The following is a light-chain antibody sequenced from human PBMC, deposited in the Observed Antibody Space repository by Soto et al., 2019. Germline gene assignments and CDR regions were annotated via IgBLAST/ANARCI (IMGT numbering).Light chain of an antibody. CDR2: EVS. Sequence: QSALTQPASVSGSPGQSITISCTGTSSDVGGYNYVSWYQHHPGKAPKLMIYEVSNQPSGVSNRFSGSKSGNTASLTISGLQGEDEADYYCSSYTTTTTLEVFGTGTKLTVL. J-gene: IGLJ1*01. V-gene: IGLV2-14*01. CDR1: SSDVGGYNY. CDR3: SSYTTTTTLEV.